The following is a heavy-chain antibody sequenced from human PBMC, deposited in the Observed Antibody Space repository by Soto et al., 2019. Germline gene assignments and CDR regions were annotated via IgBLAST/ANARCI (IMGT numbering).Heavy chain of an antibody. V-gene: IGHV3-33*01. CDR3: ARDGSRIAAAGSFFDY. D-gene: IGHD6-13*01. J-gene: IGHJ4*02. CDR1: GFTFSSYG. Sequence: QVQLVESGGGVVQPGRSLRLCCAASGFTFSSYGMHWVRQAPGKGLEWVAVIWYDGSNKYYADSVKGRFTISRDNSKNTLYLQMNSLRAEDTAVYYCARDGSRIAAAGSFFDYWGQGTLVTVSS. CDR2: IWYDGSNK.